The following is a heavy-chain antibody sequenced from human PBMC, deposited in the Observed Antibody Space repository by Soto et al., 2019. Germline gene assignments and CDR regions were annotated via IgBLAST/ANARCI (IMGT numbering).Heavy chain of an antibody. D-gene: IGHD6-19*01. V-gene: IGHV4-39*01. CDR1: GGSISSSSYY. CDR2: IYYSGST. CDR3: ARRRPRNRAVAGTSSYFDY. Sequence: SETLSLTCTVSGGSISSSSYYWGWIRQPPGKGLEWIGSIYYSGSTYYNPSLKSRVTISVDTSKNQFSLKLSSVTAADTAVYYCARRRPRNRAVAGTSSYFDYWGQGTLVTVSS. J-gene: IGHJ4*02.